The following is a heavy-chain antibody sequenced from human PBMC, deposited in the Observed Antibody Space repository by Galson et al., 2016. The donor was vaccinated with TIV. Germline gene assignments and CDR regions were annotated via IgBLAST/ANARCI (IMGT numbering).Heavy chain of an antibody. D-gene: IGHD1-26*01. CDR1: GFAVSSYE. J-gene: IGHJ4*02. CDR2: IGRGANFR. Sequence: SLRLACAASGFAVSSYEMNWVRQAPGKGLEWLSYIGRGANFRDYSDYVKGRFTVSEDNAKNSLYLQMSSLRAEDTGVYYCARDGGNAWEYDCWGQGTLVTVSP. CDR3: ARDGGNAWEYDC. V-gene: IGHV3-48*03.